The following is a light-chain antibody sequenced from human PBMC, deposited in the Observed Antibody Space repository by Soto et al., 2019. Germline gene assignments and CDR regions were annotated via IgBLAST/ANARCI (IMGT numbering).Light chain of an antibody. CDR2: QDS. Sequence: SYELTQPPSVSVSPGQTASITCSGDKLGDKYACWYKQKPGQSPVLVIYQDSKRPSGIPERFSGSNSGNTATLTISGTQAMDEADYYCQAWDSTVVFGGGTKLPVL. V-gene: IGLV3-1*01. J-gene: IGLJ2*01. CDR3: QAWDSTVV. CDR1: KLGDKY.